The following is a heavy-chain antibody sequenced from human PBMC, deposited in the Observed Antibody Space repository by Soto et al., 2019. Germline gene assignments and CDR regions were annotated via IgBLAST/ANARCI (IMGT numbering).Heavy chain of an antibody. J-gene: IGHJ4*02. Sequence: QVQLVQSGAEVRKPGASVKVSCKPSGYTFNTYYLHWLRQAPGQALEWMGVIHPRGGGTTYAQKFLGRVTVNRDTSTTTVFMELSSLRSYDTAVYYCARGGHIAVVTASFDYWGQGTLVTVSS. CDR1: GYTFNTYY. CDR2: IHPRGGGT. D-gene: IGHD2-21*02. CDR3: ARGGHIAVVTASFDY. V-gene: IGHV1-46*02.